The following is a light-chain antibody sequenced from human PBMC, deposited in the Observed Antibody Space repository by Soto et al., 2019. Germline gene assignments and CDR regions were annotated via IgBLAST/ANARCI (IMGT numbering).Light chain of an antibody. CDR1: SSNIGAGYD. CDR2: GNS. Sequence: QPVLTQPPSVSEAPGQRVTISCTGSSSNIGAGYDVHWYQQLPGTAPKLLIYGNSNRPSGVPDRFSGSNSGTSASLAITGLQAEDEADYYCQSYDSSLSGYVFGTGTKLTVL. J-gene: IGLJ1*01. V-gene: IGLV1-40*01. CDR3: QSYDSSLSGYV.